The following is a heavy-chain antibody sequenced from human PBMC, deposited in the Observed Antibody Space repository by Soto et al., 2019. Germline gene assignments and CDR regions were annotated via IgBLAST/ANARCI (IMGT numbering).Heavy chain of an antibody. J-gene: IGHJ6*02. D-gene: IGHD3-10*01. V-gene: IGHV3-15*01. Sequence: PGGSLRLSCAASGFTFSNAWMSWVRQAPGKGLEWVGRIKSKTDGGTTDYAEPVKGRFTISRDDSKNTLYLQMNSLKTEDTAVYYCNHLPRPGDFYYYGMDVWGQGTTVTVSS. CDR1: GFTFSNAW. CDR3: NHLPRPGDFYYYGMDV. CDR2: IKSKTDGGTT.